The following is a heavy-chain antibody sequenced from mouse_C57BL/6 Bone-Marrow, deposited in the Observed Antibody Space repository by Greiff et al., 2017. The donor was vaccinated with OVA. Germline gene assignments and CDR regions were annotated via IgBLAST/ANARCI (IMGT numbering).Heavy chain of an antibody. CDR1: GYSFTDYN. J-gene: IGHJ1*03. CDR3: SFYYGGSYRYFDV. V-gene: IGHV1-39*01. D-gene: IGHD1-1*01. Sequence: EVQLLQSGPELVKPGASVKISCKASGYSFTDYNMNWVQQSHGKSLEWFGVINPYYGTTSYNQKFKGKATLTVDHSSSTTYMQLNSLTSEDSAVYYCSFYYGGSYRYFDVWGTGATVTVSS. CDR2: INPYYGTT.